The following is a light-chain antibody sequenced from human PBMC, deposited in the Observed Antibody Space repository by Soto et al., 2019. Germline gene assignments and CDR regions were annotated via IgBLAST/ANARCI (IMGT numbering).Light chain of an antibody. CDR1: QSISSW. V-gene: IGKV1-5*03. CDR3: QQYNRYPWT. Sequence: DILMKHAPSTLSASVWDGVAITARAGQSISSWVAWYQQKPGKAPKRLIYKASSLESGVPSRFSGSGSGTEFTLTISSLQPDDFATYYCQQYNRYPWTFGQDTKV. J-gene: IGKJ1*01. CDR2: KAS.